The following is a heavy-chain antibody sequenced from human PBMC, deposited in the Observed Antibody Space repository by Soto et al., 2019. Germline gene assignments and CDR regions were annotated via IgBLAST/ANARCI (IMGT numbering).Heavy chain of an antibody. Sequence: SETLSLTCTVSGGSISSGGYYWSWIRQHPGKGLEWIGYIYYSGSTYYNPSLKSRVTISVDTSKNQFSLKLSSVTAADTAVYYCARGDTMIVVAMEYWGQGTLVTVSS. V-gene: IGHV4-31*03. CDR1: GGSISSGGYY. CDR3: ARGDTMIVVAMEY. D-gene: IGHD3-22*01. J-gene: IGHJ4*02. CDR2: IYYSGST.